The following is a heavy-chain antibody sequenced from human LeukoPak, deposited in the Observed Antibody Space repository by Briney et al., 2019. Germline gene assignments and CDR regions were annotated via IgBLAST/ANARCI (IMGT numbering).Heavy chain of an antibody. CDR1: GFTFSSYA. Sequence: GGSLRLSCAASGFTFSSYAMHWVRQAPGEGLEWVAVISYDGSNKYYADSVKGRFTISRDNAKNSLYLQMNSLRAEDTAVYYCARDDQLASFDYWGQGALVTVSS. V-gene: IGHV3-30-3*01. CDR2: ISYDGSNK. D-gene: IGHD2-2*01. J-gene: IGHJ4*02. CDR3: ARDDQLASFDY.